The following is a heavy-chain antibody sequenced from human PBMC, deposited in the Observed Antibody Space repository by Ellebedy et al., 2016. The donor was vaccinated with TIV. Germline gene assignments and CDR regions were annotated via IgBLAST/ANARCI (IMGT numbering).Heavy chain of an antibody. CDR1: GFTFSTHG. D-gene: IGHD4-17*01. CDR2: ISSDGSTK. CDR3: ARDSGQTAVTNEADH. Sequence: GESLKISXVVSGFTFSTHGMHWVRQAPGKGLEWVAVISSDGSTKYYADSVKGRFTMSRDNSKDTLHLQMNSLRTEDTAVYYCARDSGQTAVTNEADHWGQGTLVTVSS. V-gene: IGHV3-30*03. J-gene: IGHJ4*02.